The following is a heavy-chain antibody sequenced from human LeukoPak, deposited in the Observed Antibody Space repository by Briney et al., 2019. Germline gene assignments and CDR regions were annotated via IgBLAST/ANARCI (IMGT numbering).Heavy chain of an antibody. CDR2: ISYDGSNK. D-gene: IGHD3-22*01. CDR1: GFTFSSYA. V-gene: IGHV3-30-3*01. CDR3: ARADGGYDSSGYYELLLDY. Sequence: PGGSLRLSCAASGFTFSSYAMSWVRQAPGKGLEWVAVISYDGSNKYYADSVKGRFTISRDNSKNTLYLQMNSLRAEDTAVYYCARADGGYDSSGYYELLLDYWGQGTLVTVSS. J-gene: IGHJ4*02.